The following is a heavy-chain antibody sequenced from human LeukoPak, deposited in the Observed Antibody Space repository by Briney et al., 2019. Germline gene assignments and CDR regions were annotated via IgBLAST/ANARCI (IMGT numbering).Heavy chain of an antibody. CDR3: ARSYSGSFPK. CDR1: GGSISSYY. V-gene: IGHV4-34*01. Sequence: PSETLSLTCTVSGGSISSYYWSWIRQPPGKGLEWIGEINHSGSTNYNPSLKSRVTISVDTSKNQFSLKLSSVTAADTAVYYCARSYSGSFPKWGQGTLVTVSS. D-gene: IGHD1-26*01. J-gene: IGHJ4*02. CDR2: INHSGST.